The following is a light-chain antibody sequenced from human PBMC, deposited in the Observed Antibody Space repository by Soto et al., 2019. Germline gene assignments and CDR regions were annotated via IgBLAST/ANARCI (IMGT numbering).Light chain of an antibody. CDR3: SSYTNSGPLV. V-gene: IGLV2-14*01. CDR2: DVS. CDR1: SSDVGGYNY. J-gene: IGLJ1*01. Sequence: QSVLTQPASVSGSPGQSITISCTGTSSDVGGYNYVSWYQQHPGKAPKLMIYDVSNWPSGVSNRFSGSKSGNTASLTISGLQAEDEADYYCSSYTNSGPLVFRTVTKVPVL.